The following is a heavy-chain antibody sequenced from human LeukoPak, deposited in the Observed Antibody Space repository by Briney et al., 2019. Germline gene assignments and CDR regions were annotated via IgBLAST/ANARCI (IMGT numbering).Heavy chain of an antibody. Sequence: GGSLRLSCAATGFTFSSYAMHWVRQAPGKGLEWVAVISYDGSNKYYADSVKGRFTISRDNSKNTLYLQMNSLRAEDTAVYYCARGDLPGIAVSELNYWGQGTLVTVSS. CDR3: ARGDLPGIAVSELNY. V-gene: IGHV3-30-3*01. J-gene: IGHJ4*02. CDR1: GFTFSSYA. CDR2: ISYDGSNK. D-gene: IGHD6-19*01.